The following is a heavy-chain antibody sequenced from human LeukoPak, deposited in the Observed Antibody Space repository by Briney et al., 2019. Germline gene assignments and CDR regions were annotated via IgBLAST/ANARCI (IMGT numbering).Heavy chain of an antibody. V-gene: IGHV3-30-3*01. Sequence: GSLRLSCAASGFTFSSYAMHWVRQAPGKGLEWVAVISYDGSNKYYADSVKGRFTISRDNSKNTLYLQMNSLRAEDTAVYYCARDRLIAAAGNYDFDYWGQGTLVTVSS. CDR1: GFTFSSYA. CDR3: ARDRLIAAAGNYDFDY. CDR2: ISYDGSNK. J-gene: IGHJ4*02. D-gene: IGHD6-13*01.